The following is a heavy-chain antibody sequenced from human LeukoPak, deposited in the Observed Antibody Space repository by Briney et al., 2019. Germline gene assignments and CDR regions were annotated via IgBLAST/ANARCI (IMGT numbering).Heavy chain of an antibody. V-gene: IGHV5-51*01. J-gene: IGHJ4*02. D-gene: IGHD6-19*01. CDR3: ARRGSGWYADY. CDR2: IYPGDSDT. Sequence: GESLKISCKGSGYTFPSXXXXXXRQIPGQGLXWIGIIYPGDSDTRXXXSFQGQVSISVEQSIATAYPPWSSLEASDTAMYYRARRGSGWYADYWGQGTLVTVSS. CDR1: GYTFPSXX.